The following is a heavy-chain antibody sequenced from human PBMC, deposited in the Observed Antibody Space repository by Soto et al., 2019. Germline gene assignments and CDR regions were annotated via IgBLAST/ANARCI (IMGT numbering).Heavy chain of an antibody. CDR2: ISGFNGNT. D-gene: IGHD2-2*02. V-gene: IGHV1-18*01. CDR3: ETIGVSSGHEYPDFDH. J-gene: IGHJ4*02. CDR1: GYTFNFYG. Sequence: ASVKVSCKASGYTFNFYGITWVRQAPGQGLEWMGWISGFNGNTNYAADLQGRVTMTTDTSTSTAYMEIRGLRSDDTAVYYCETIGVSSGHEYPDFDHWGKGTLVTVS.